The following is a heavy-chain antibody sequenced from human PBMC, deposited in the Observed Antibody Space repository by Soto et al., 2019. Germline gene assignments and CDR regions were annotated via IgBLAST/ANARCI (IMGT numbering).Heavy chain of an antibody. D-gene: IGHD3-10*01. J-gene: IGHJ4*02. V-gene: IGHV3-7*01. CDR1: GFTFSTYW. CDR3: ARETSAAWPYYLDY. Sequence: EVQLVESGGGLVQPGGSLRLSCAASGFTFSTYWMSWVRQAPGKGLEWVANIKQDGGEKYYLDSVKGRFTISRDNPXNSLYLQMNSLRAEDTAVYYCARETSAAWPYYLDYWGQGTLVTVSS. CDR2: IKQDGGEK.